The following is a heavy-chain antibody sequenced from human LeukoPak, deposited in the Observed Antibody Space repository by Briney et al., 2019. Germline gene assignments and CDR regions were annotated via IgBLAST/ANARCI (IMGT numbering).Heavy chain of an antibody. V-gene: IGHV4-59*12. CDR2: IYYSGST. CDR3: AVGYMVRGVIRGSSTSSGYYFDY. D-gene: IGHD3-10*01. Sequence: SETLSLTCTVSGGSISSYYWSWIRQPPGKGLEWIGYIYYSGSTNYNPSLKSRVTISVDTSKNQFSLKLSSVTAADTAVYYCAVGYMVRGVIRGSSTSSGYYFDYWGQGTLVTVSS. J-gene: IGHJ4*02. CDR1: GGSISSYY.